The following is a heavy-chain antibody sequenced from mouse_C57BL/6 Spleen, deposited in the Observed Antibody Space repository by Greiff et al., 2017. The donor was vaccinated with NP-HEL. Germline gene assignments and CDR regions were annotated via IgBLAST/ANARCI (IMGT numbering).Heavy chain of an antibody. Sequence: VQRVESGAELVKPGASVKISCKASGYAFSSYWMNWVKQRPGKGLEWIGQIYPGDGDTNYNGKFKGKATLTADKSSSTAYMQLSSLTSEDSAVYFCARDGTRYFDVWGTGTTVTVSS. J-gene: IGHJ1*03. CDR2: IYPGDGDT. D-gene: IGHD1-1*01. CDR1: GYAFSSYW. CDR3: ARDGTRYFDV. V-gene: IGHV1-80*01.